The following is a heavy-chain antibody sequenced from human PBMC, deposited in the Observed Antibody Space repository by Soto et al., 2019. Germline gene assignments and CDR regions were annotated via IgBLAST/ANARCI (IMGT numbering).Heavy chain of an antibody. D-gene: IGHD3-16*01. CDR3: AKDARYYSKIDY. CDR2: ISGSGGST. V-gene: IGHV3-23*01. Sequence: GGSLRLSCAVSGLTFGSYAMTWVRQAPGKGLEWVSGISGSGGSTYYTDSVKGRFTISRDNSKNTLYLQMSSLRAEDTAIYYCAKDARYYSKIDYRGQGTLVTVSS. J-gene: IGHJ4*02. CDR1: GLTFGSYA.